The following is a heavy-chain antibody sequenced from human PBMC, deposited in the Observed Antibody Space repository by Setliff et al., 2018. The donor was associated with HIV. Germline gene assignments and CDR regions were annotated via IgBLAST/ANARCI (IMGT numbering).Heavy chain of an antibody. J-gene: IGHJ5*02. CDR1: RFTFSSYA. CDR2: ISGSGSTI. Sequence: PGGSLRLSCAASRFTFSSYAMSWVRQAPGKGLEWVSYISGSGSTIYYADSVKGRFTISRDNSKNSLNLQMNSLRAEDTAVYYCVRDHRPSNNNWHHWFDPWGQGTLVTVSS. CDR3: VRDHRPSNNNWHHWFDP. D-gene: IGHD1-1*01. V-gene: IGHV3-48*03.